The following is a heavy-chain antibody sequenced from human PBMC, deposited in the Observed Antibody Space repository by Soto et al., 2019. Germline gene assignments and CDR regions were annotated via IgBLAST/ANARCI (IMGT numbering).Heavy chain of an antibody. Sequence: QVQLQQWGAGLLKPLETLSLTCAVYGGSFSGYYWSWIRQPPGKGLEWIGEINHSGSTNYNPSLKSRVTISVDTSKNQFSLKLSSVTAADTAVYYCARGRIVVVPAAIYYMDVWGKGTTVTVSS. J-gene: IGHJ6*03. CDR2: INHSGST. D-gene: IGHD2-2*01. CDR3: ARGRIVVVPAAIYYMDV. CDR1: GGSFSGYY. V-gene: IGHV4-34*01.